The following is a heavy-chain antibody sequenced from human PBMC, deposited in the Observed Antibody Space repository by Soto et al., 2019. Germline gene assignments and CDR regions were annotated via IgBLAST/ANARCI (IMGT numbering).Heavy chain of an antibody. D-gene: IGHD1-26*01. Sequence: QVQLVESGGGVVQPGRSLRLSCAASGFTFSSYGMHWVRQAPGKGLEWVAVISYDGSNKYYADSVKGRFTISRDNSKNTPDLQMNSLRAEDTAVYYCAKDVVVGATTGLGDYYYYYGMDVWGQGTTVTVSS. CDR1: GFTFSSYG. V-gene: IGHV3-30*18. CDR3: AKDVVVGATTGLGDYYYYYGMDV. CDR2: ISYDGSNK. J-gene: IGHJ6*02.